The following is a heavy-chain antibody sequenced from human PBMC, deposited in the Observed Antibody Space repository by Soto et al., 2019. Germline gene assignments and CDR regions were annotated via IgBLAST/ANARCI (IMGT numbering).Heavy chain of an antibody. Sequence: GGSLRLSCAASGFTFSSYGMHWVRQAPGKGLEWVAVISYDGSNKYYADSVKGRFTISRDNSKNTLYLQMNSLRAEDTAVYYCAKDRLRRFSQYYFDYWGQGTLVTVSS. CDR1: GFTFSSYG. V-gene: IGHV3-30*18. J-gene: IGHJ4*02. CDR2: ISYDGSNK. D-gene: IGHD6-25*01. CDR3: AKDRLRRFSQYYFDY.